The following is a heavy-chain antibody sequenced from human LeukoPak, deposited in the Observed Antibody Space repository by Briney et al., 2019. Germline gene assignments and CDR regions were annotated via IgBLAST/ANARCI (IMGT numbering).Heavy chain of an antibody. CDR3: ARDNSVGDNAWWFDP. CDR2: INPSGGST. J-gene: IGHJ5*02. D-gene: IGHD1-26*01. Sequence: GASVKVSCKASGYTFTSYYMHWVRQAPGEGLEWMGIINPSGGSTSYAQKFQGRVTMTRDMSTGTDYMELSSLRSEDTAIYYCARDNSVGDNAWWFDPWGQGTLVTVSS. CDR1: GYTFTSYY. V-gene: IGHV1-46*01.